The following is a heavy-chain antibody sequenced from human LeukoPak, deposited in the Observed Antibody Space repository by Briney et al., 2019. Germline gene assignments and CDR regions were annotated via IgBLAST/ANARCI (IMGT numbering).Heavy chain of an antibody. J-gene: IGHJ1*01. CDR1: GYIFTGYY. CDR3: AKEVHRVSQN. CDR2: INPNTGGA. Sequence: ASVKVSCKASGYIFTGYYMHWVRQAPGQGLEWMGCINPNTGGANYAQKFQGRVTMTRDTSISTAYMELSGLTSDDTGMYYWAKEVHRVSQNGGQGTLVTVSS. D-gene: IGHD1-1*01. V-gene: IGHV1-2*02.